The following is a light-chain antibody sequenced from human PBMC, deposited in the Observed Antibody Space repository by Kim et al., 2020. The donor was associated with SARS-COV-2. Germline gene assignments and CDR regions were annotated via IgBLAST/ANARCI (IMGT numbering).Light chain of an antibody. CDR1: SGHSSYA. CDR3: QTWGTGMNWV. CDR2: LNSDGSH. Sequence: QLVLTQSPSASASQGASVKLTCTLSSGHSSYAIAWHQQQPEKGPRYLMKLNSDGSHSKGDVIPDRFSGSSSGAERYLTISSLQSEDEADYYCQTWGTGMNWVFGGGTKLTFL. V-gene: IGLV4-69*01. J-gene: IGLJ3*02.